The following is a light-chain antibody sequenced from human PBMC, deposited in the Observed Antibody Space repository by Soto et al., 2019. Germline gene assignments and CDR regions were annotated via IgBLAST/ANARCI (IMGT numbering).Light chain of an antibody. CDR1: QSVSSNY. CDR2: GAS. J-gene: IGKJ1*01. Sequence: EIVLMQSPDTLSLSPGERATLSCRASQSVSSNYLAWYQQIPGQAPRPLIYGASSRVPGIPDRFSGSGSGTDFTLTISRLEPEDFAVYYCQQYGSLPWTFGQGTKVEIK. V-gene: IGKV3-20*01. CDR3: QQYGSLPWT.